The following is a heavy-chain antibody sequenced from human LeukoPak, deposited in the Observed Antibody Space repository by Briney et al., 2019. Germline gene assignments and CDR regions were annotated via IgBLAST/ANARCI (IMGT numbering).Heavy chain of an antibody. Sequence: ASVKVSCKASGFTFTSSAMQWVRQARGQRLEWIGWIVVGSGNTKYSQKFQGRVTITRDTSASTAYMELSSLRSEDTAVYYCARGHYGSGSYYVHWGQGTLVTVSS. CDR2: IVVGSGNT. J-gene: IGHJ4*02. CDR3: ARGHYGSGSYYVH. V-gene: IGHV1-3*01. CDR1: GFTFTSSA. D-gene: IGHD3-10*01.